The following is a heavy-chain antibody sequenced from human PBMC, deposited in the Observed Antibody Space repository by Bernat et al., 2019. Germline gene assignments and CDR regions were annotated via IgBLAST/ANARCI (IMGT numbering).Heavy chain of an antibody. CDR3: AHSLVGATFADAFDI. V-gene: IGHV2-5*02. CDR2: IYWDDDK. Sequence: QITLKESGPTLVKPTQTLTLTCTFSGFSLSTSGVGVGWIRQPPGKALEWLALIYWDDDKRYSPSLKSRLTITKDTSKNHVVLTMTNMDPVDIATYYCAHSLVGATFADAFDIWGQGTMVTVSS. J-gene: IGHJ3*02. D-gene: IGHD1-26*01. CDR1: GFSLSTSGVG.